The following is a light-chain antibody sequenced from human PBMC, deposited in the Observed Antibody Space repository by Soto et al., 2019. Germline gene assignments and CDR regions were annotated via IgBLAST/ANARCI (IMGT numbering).Light chain of an antibody. V-gene: IGLV1-40*01. CDR2: GDN. Sequence: QSVLTQPPSVSGAPGHSVSISCNGSTSNIGAPYDVHWYQHLPGTAPKLLIYGDNNRPSGVPDRFSGSKSGTSASLAITRLQAEDEADYYCQSYDISLHNYVFGDGTKVTV. J-gene: IGLJ1*01. CDR3: QSYDISLHNYV. CDR1: TSNIGAPYD.